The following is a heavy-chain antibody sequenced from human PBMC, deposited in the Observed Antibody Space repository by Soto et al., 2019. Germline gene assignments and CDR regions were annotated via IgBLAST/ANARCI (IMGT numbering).Heavy chain of an antibody. CDR3: ARSPVGDAFNV. V-gene: IGHV3-21*01. CDR1: GFTFSSYS. Sequence: EVQLVESGGGLVKPGGSLRLSCAASGFTFSSYSMNWVRQAPGKGLEWVSYISSGSDYIFYADSVKGRFTISRDNAKNSLFLQINSLTAEDTAVYYCARSPVGDAFNVWGQGTVVTVSS. J-gene: IGHJ3*01. CDR2: ISSGSDYI.